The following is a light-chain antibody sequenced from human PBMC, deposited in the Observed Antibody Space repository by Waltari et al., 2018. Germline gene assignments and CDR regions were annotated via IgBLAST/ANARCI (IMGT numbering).Light chain of an antibody. CDR3: QHNVRLPVT. CDR1: QSVGRS. Sequence: VLTTYPGTLTLSPGERATLSCRASQSVGRSLVWYQQKPGQAPRLVIYKTYTRAPGIPDRFSGSGAGTDFSLTISRLEPEDFAVYYCQHNVRLPVTFGQGTKVEIK. J-gene: IGKJ1*01. V-gene: IGKV3-20*01. CDR2: KTY.